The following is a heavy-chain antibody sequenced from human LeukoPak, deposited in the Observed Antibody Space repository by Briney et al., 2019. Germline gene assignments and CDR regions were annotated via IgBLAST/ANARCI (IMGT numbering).Heavy chain of an antibody. CDR1: GYTFTGYY. Sequence: ASVKVSCKASGYTFTGYYMHWVRQAPGQGLEWMGWINPNSGGTNYAQKFQGRVTMTRDTSISTAYMELSRLRSDDTAVYYCAGAGITMVRGVIITNDYYYYMDVWGKGTTVTVSS. CDR3: AGAGITMVRGVIITNDYYYYMDV. D-gene: IGHD3-10*01. J-gene: IGHJ6*03. CDR2: INPNSGGT. V-gene: IGHV1-2*02.